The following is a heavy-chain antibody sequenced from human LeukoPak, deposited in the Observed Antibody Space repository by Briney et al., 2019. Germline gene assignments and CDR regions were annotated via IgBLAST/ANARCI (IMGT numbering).Heavy chain of an antibody. CDR2: MKRDGSEI. Sequence: PGGSLRLSCSASGFTFSTYWMSWVRQAPGKGLEWVANMKRDGSEIYYVDSVRGRFTISRDNARNSLYLQMNSLRAEDTAVYYCAKAWWNSHLGFDCWGQGTLVTVSS. CDR3: AKAWWNSHLGFDC. D-gene: IGHD2-15*01. V-gene: IGHV3-7*01. CDR1: GFTFSTYW. J-gene: IGHJ4*02.